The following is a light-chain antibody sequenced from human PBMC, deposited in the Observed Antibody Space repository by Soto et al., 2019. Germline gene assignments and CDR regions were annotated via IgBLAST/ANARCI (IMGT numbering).Light chain of an antibody. Sequence: ESVLTQSPGTLSLSPGERATISCRASQSVSSSYLAWYQQKPGQAPRLLFYDASSRATGIPDRFSGSGSGTDFTLTISSLEPEDFAVYYCQQRSNWPITFGQGTKVDI. V-gene: IGKV3D-20*02. CDR3: QQRSNWPIT. CDR2: DAS. J-gene: IGKJ1*01. CDR1: QSVSSSY.